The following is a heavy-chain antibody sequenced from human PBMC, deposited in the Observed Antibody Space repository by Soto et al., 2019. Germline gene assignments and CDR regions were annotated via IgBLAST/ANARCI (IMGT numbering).Heavy chain of an antibody. J-gene: IGHJ4*02. CDR1: GGTFNNYA. CDR3: ARLIGEGYSGTDALDY. CDR2: IIPLFGTA. V-gene: IGHV1-69*06. Sequence: QVQLVQSGAEVKKPGSSVKVSCKASGGTFNNYAISWVRQAPGQGLEWMAGIIPLFGTANYAQKFEGRVTITADKSTDTAYMELRSLKSEDTAVYYCARLIGEGYSGTDALDYWGQGTLVTVSS. D-gene: IGHD1-26*01.